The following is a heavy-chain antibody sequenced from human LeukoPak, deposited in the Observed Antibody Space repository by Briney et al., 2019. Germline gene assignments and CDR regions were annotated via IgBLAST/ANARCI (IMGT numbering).Heavy chain of an antibody. CDR3: ATVFKGSSLQDY. D-gene: IGHD3-10*01. CDR1: GFTFSSYA. V-gene: IGHV3-30*07. Sequence: GGSLRLSCAASGFTFSSYAMHWVRQAPGKGLEWVAVISYDGSNKYYADSVKGRFTISRDNSKNTLYLQMNSLRADDTAVYYCATVFKGSSLQDYWGQGTLVTVSS. CDR2: ISYDGSNK. J-gene: IGHJ4*02.